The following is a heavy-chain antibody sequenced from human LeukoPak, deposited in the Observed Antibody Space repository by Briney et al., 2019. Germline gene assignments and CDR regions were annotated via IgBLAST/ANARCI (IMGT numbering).Heavy chain of an antibody. Sequence: SETLSLTCAVYGGPFSGYYWSWIRQPPGKGLEWIGEINHSGSTNYNPSLKSRVTISVDTSKNQFSLKLSSVTAADTAVYYCARPRKGGWFDPWGQGTLVTVSS. CDR3: ARPRKGGWFDP. J-gene: IGHJ5*02. CDR2: INHSGST. V-gene: IGHV4-34*01. D-gene: IGHD3-16*01. CDR1: GGPFSGYY.